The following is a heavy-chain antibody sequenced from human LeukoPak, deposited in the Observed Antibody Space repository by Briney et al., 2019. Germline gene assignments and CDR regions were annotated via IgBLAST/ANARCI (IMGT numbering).Heavy chain of an antibody. CDR2: ISGSAGYT. V-gene: IGHV3-23*01. D-gene: IGHD6-19*01. CDR3: AKDFAVAAYGGALDV. CDR1: GFTFSSFA. J-gene: IGHJ3*01. Sequence: GGSLRLSCAASGFTFSSFAMTWVRQAPGKGLDWVSAISGSAGYTYYADSVKGRFTISRDNPKNTLYLQMNSLRSEDTAVYYCAKDFAVAAYGGALDVWGQGTMVTVSS.